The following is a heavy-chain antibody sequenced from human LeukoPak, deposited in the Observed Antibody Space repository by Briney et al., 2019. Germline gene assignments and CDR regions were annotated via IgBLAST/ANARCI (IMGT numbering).Heavy chain of an antibody. D-gene: IGHD3-10*01. V-gene: IGHV1-2*02. CDR3: ARSYSGSGSEGY. Sequence: VSVKVSCRASGYTFAGYYLHWVRQAPGQGLEWMGWINPKSGGTDYAQSFQGRVTMTTDASISTAYMELSRLTSDDTAVYYCARSYSGSGSEGYWGQGTLVTVSS. CDR2: INPKSGGT. J-gene: IGHJ4*02. CDR1: GYTFAGYY.